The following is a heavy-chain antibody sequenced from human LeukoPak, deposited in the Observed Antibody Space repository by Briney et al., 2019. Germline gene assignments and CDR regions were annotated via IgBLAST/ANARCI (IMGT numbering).Heavy chain of an antibody. D-gene: IGHD1-26*01. J-gene: IGHJ4*02. CDR3: ARKNSGSYFDY. CDR1: GGSISSGDYY. CDR2: IDWDDDK. V-gene: IGHV2-70*11. Sequence: TLSLTCTVSGGSISSGDYYWNWIRQPPGKALEWLARIDWDDDKYYSTSLKTRLTISKDTSKNQVVLTMTNMDPVDTATYYCARKNSGSYFDYWGQGTLVTVSS.